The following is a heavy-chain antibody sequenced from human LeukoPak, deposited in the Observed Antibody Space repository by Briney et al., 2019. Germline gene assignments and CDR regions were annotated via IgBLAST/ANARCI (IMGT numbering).Heavy chain of an antibody. D-gene: IGHD6-13*01. CDR2: IYTSGST. V-gene: IGHV4-61*02. Sequence: SETLSLTCTVSGGSISSGSYYWSWIRQPAGKGLEWIGRIYTSGSTNYNPSLKSRVTISVDTSKNQFSLKLSSVTAADTAVYYCARVEGIAAAGPIGWFDPWGQGPLVTVSS. J-gene: IGHJ5*02. CDR3: ARVEGIAAAGPIGWFDP. CDR1: GGSISSGSYY.